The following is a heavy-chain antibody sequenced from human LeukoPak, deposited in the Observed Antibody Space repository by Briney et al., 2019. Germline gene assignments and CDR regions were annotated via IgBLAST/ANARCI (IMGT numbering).Heavy chain of an antibody. CDR3: AKGLRGGVIITGDAFDI. J-gene: IGHJ3*02. CDR1: GFIFNSHS. D-gene: IGHD3-10*01. Sequence: GGSLRLSCAASGFIFNSHSMKWVRQAPGEGLEWVSSISSTSSYIYYADSVEGRFTISRDSPKNMLYLQMNSLRAEDTALYYCAKGLRGGVIITGDAFDIWGQGTMVTVSS. CDR2: ISSTSSYI. V-gene: IGHV3-21*04.